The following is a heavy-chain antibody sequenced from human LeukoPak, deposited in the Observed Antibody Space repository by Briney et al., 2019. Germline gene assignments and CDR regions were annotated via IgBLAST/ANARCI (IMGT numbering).Heavy chain of an antibody. J-gene: IGHJ6*02. CDR2: ISGDGRAT. D-gene: IGHD3-10*01. CDR3: AKGLNYYSSGRGDSEDV. Sequence: GGSMRLSCAASGFIFTDYWMHWVRQGPGKELVWVARISGDGRATTYADSVKGRFTISRDSSKSIVYLQMNSLKIEDTGVYYCAKGLNYYSSGRGDSEDVWGQGTTVAVS. V-gene: IGHV3-74*01. CDR1: GFIFTDYW.